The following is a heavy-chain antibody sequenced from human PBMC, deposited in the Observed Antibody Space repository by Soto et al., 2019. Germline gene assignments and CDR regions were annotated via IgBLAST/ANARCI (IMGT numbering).Heavy chain of an antibody. V-gene: IGHV4-31*03. Sequence: QVQLQESGPGLVKPSQTLSLTCTVSGGSISSGGYYWSWIRQHPGKGLEWIGYIYYSGSTYYNPSLKSRVTISVDTSKNQFSLKLSSVTAADTAVYYCAREIVATTADPYYFDYWGQGTLVTVSS. CDR3: AREIVATTADPYYFDY. J-gene: IGHJ4*02. D-gene: IGHD5-12*01. CDR2: IYYSGST. CDR1: GGSISSGGYY.